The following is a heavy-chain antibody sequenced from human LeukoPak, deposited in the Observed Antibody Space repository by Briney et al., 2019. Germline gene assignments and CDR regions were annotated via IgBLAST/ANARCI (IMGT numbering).Heavy chain of an antibody. J-gene: IGHJ4*02. CDR3: ARALFYGSGSYGGDY. V-gene: IGHV1-2*02. D-gene: IGHD3-10*01. CDR2: INPNSGGT. CDR1: GYTFTGYY. Sequence: GASVKVSCKASGYTFTGYYMHWVRRAPGQGLEWMGWINPNSGGTNYAQKFQGRVTMTRDTSISTAYMELSRLRSDDTAVYYCARALFYGSGSYGGDYWGQGTLVTVSS.